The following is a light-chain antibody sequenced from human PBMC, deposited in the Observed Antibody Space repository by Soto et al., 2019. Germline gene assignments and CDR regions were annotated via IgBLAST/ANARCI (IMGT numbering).Light chain of an antibody. CDR1: SSDIGNNY. CDR2: EDN. V-gene: IGLV1-51*01. J-gene: IGLJ3*02. CDR3: ETWDSGLSDVV. Sequence: QSVLTQPPSVSAAPGQKVTISCSGSSSDIGNNYVAWYQQLPGTAPRLLIYEDNKRPSGIPDRFSGSKSGTSATLGITGLQTGDEADYYCETWDSGLSDVVFGGGTQLTVL.